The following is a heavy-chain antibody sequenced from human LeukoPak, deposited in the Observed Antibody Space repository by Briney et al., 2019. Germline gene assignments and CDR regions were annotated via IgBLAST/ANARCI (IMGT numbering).Heavy chain of an antibody. V-gene: IGHV1-8*02. CDR3: ARGPDKSDGGNSGSAWFDP. Sequence: AASVKVSCKASGYTFTTYDINWVRQATGQGLEWMGWMNPNSGNTSYAQKFQGRVTMTRNTSISTAYMELSSLRSEDTAVYYCARGPDKSDGGNSGSAWFDPWGQGTLVTVSS. CDR2: MNPNSGNT. D-gene: IGHD4-23*01. CDR1: GYTFTTYD. J-gene: IGHJ5*02.